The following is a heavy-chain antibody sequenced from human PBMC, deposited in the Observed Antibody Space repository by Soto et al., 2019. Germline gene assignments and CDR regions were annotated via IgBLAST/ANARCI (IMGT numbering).Heavy chain of an antibody. J-gene: IGHJ4*02. Sequence: EVQLLESGGGLVQPGGSLRLSCAASGFTFSSYAMSWVRQAPGKGLEWVSAISGSGISTYYADPVKGRFTISRDNSKNTVYLQMNSLRAEDTAVYYCAKEYEYSSSWERIDYWGQGTLVTVSS. V-gene: IGHV3-23*01. CDR1: GFTFSSYA. CDR3: AKEYEYSSSWERIDY. CDR2: ISGSGIST. D-gene: IGHD6-13*01.